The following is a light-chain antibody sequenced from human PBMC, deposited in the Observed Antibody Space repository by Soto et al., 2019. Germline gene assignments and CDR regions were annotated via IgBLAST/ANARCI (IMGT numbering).Light chain of an antibody. CDR2: DVS. CDR1: SSDVGDYNY. V-gene: IGLV2-14*03. J-gene: IGLJ1*01. Sequence: QSALTQPASVSGSPGQSITISCTGTSSDVGDYNYVYWYQQHPGKAPKLMIYDVSNRPSGVSNRFSGSKSGITASLTISGLQAEDEADYFCSSYTSSSTPYVFGTGTKLTVL. CDR3: SSYTSSSTPYV.